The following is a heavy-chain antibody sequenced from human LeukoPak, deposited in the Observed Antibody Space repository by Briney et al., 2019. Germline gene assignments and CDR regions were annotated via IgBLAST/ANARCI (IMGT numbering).Heavy chain of an antibody. V-gene: IGHV3-66*01. D-gene: IGHD3-22*01. J-gene: IGHJ2*01. CDR2: IYSGGST. Sequence: GGSLRLSCAASGFTVSSNYMSWVRQAPGKGLEWVSVIYSGGSTYYADSVKGRFTISRDNAKNSLYLQMNSLRAEDTAVYYCARSRQHHYESSGNYKIFNWYFDLWGRGTLVTVSS. CDR3: ARSRQHHYESSGNYKIFNWYFDL. CDR1: GFTVSSNY.